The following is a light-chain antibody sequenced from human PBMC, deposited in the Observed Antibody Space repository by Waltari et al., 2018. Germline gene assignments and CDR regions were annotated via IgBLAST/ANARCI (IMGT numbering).Light chain of an antibody. CDR3: HSYTSSGTRV. V-gene: IGLV2-14*01. CDR2: EVS. CDR1: SSDVGGYDS. Sequence: QSALTQPASVSGSPGQSITISCTGTSSDVGGYDSVSWYQHHPGKAPKLMIYEVSYRPSGVSNRFSGSKSGNTASLTISGLQADDEADYYCHSYTSSGTRVFGGGTKVTVL. J-gene: IGLJ3*02.